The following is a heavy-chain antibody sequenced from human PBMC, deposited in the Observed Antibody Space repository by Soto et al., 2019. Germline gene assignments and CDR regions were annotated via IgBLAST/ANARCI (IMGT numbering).Heavy chain of an antibody. Sequence: SETLSLTCAVYGGSFSGYYWTWIRQPPGTGLEWIGEINHSGSTNYNPSLKTRVTISVDKSKNQFSLKLSSVTAADTAVYYCARVYSGSYSDYWGQEPWSPSPQ. CDR2: INHSGST. CDR3: ARVYSGSYSDY. J-gene: IGHJ4*01. D-gene: IGHD1-26*01. CDR1: GGSFSGYY. V-gene: IGHV4-34*01.